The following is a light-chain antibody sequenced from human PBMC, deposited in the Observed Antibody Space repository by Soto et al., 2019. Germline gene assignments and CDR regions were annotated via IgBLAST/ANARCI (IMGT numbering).Light chain of an antibody. CDR3: NSYATSGSHI. V-gene: IGLV2-14*01. CDR2: EVS. J-gene: IGLJ1*01. Sequence: QSVLTQPASVSGSPGQSITISFTGTSSDVGNYNYVSWYQQHPGKAPKLLIYEVSYRPSGVSNRFSGSKSGNTASLIISGLQAEDEADYYCNSYATSGSHIFGTGTKVTVL. CDR1: SSDVGNYNY.